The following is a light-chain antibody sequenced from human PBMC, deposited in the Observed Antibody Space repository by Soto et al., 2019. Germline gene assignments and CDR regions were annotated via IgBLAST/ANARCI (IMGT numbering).Light chain of an antibody. J-gene: IGKJ1*01. CDR2: GAS. Sequence: EIVLTQSPATLSLSPGERSTLSCSSSQSVTDNYLAWYQQKPGQAPRLVISGASSRTSGIPDRFSASGSGTDFTLTISRLEPEDFAVYYCQQYTGAPLTFGQGTKVDIK. CDR3: QQYTGAPLT. CDR1: QSVTDNY. V-gene: IGKV3-20*01.